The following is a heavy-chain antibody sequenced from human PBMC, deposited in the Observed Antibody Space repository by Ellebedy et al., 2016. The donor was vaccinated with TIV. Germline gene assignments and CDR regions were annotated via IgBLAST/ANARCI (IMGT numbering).Heavy chain of an antibody. CDR3: ARGSQFRNWLDP. D-gene: IGHD1-26*01. CDR2: IWYDGSYK. V-gene: IGHV3-33*01. Sequence: GESLKISXAASGFTFSSYGMHRVRQAPGKGLEWVAVIWYDGSYKYYLDSVKGRFTISRDNSKNTLYLQMNSLRVEDTAVYYCARGSQFRNWLDPWGQGTLVTVSS. CDR1: GFTFSSYG. J-gene: IGHJ5*02.